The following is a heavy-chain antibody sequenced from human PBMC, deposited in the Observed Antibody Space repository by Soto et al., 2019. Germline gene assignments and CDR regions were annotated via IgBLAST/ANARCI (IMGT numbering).Heavy chain of an antibody. J-gene: IGHJ4*01. CDR1: GFTFTNAW. CDR3: TTDSYSTIIIVRFDY. CDR2: IKSKTDGGTT. V-gene: IGHV3-15*07. Sequence: GGSLRLSCAASGFTFTNAWINWVRQAPGKGLEWVGRIKSKTDGGTTGYAEPVKGRFAISRDDSNNMVYLQMNSLKIEDTAVYYCTTDSYSTIIIVRFDYWGHGTLVTVSS. D-gene: IGHD3-22*01.